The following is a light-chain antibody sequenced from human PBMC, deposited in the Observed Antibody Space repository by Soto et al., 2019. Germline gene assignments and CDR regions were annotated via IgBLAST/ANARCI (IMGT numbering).Light chain of an antibody. J-gene: IGKJ1*01. V-gene: IGKV1-5*01. Sequence: DIQMTQFPSTLSASVGDRVTITCRASQTISNWLAWYQQKPGMAPKLLIYDVSNLESGVPSRFSGNGSGTEFTLTISSLQPADFATYYCQQYNSYSPWTFGQGTKVEIK. CDR2: DVS. CDR3: QQYNSYSPWT. CDR1: QTISNW.